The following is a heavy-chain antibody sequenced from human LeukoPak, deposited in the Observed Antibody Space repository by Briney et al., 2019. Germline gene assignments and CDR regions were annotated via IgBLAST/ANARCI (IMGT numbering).Heavy chain of an antibody. CDR1: GFTFSSYT. Sequence: GGSLRLSCAASGFTFSSYTMSWVRQAPGKGLEWVSAISGSGGSTYYADSVKGRFTISRDNSKNTLYLQMNSLRAEDTAVYYCAKDQGYYDSSNFDYWGQGTLVTVSS. CDR3: AKDQGYYDSSNFDY. CDR2: ISGSGGST. J-gene: IGHJ4*02. V-gene: IGHV3-23*01. D-gene: IGHD3-22*01.